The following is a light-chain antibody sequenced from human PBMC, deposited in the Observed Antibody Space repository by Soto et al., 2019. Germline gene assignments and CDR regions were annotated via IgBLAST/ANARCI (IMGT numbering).Light chain of an antibody. CDR2: NAS. CDR3: QQYSRSPGT. J-gene: IGKJ1*01. CDR1: QSVTGSF. V-gene: IGKV3-20*01. Sequence: EVVLTQSPGTLSLSTGESTTLSCRASQSVTGSFLAWYQQKPGQAPRLLIYNASSRATGIPDRFSGSGSGTDFTLTISRLEPEDFAVYYCQQYSRSPGTFGQGTKVDIK.